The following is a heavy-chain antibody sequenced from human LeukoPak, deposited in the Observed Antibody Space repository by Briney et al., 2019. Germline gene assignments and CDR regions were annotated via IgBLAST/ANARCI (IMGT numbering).Heavy chain of an antibody. CDR1: GGSISSYY. CDR3: ARVITFGGVIVRYAFDI. Sequence: SETLSLTCTVSGGSISSYYWSWIRKPPGKGLEWIGYIYYSGSTNYNPSLKSRVTISVDTSKNQFSLKLSSVTAADTAVYYCARVITFGGVIVRYAFDIWGQGTMVTVSS. J-gene: IGHJ3*02. CDR2: IYYSGST. D-gene: IGHD3-16*02. V-gene: IGHV4-59*01.